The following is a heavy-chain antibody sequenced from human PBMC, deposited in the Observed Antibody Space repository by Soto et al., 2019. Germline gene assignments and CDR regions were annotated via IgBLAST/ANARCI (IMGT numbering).Heavy chain of an antibody. J-gene: IGHJ6*02. CDR2: IDPSDSYT. CDR3: ASGSSSSKYYYGMDV. Sequence: GESLKSSCNGSGYSFTSYWISWVRQMPGKGLEWMGRIDPSDSYTNYSPSFQGHVTISADKSISTAYLQWSSLKASDTAMYYCASGSSSSKYYYGMDVWGQGTTVTVSS. CDR1: GYSFTSYW. D-gene: IGHD6-6*01. V-gene: IGHV5-10-1*01.